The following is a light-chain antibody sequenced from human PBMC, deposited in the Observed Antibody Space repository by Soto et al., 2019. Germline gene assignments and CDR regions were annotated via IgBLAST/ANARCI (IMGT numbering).Light chain of an antibody. CDR2: GAS. Sequence: EIVLTQSPGTLSLSPGERATLSCRASQSVSSSYLAWYQRKPGQAPRLLIYGASSRATGIPDRFSGSGSGTDFPLTISRLEPEDFAVYYCQQYGSSLPGTFGQGTKVEIK. CDR3: QQYGSSLPGT. J-gene: IGKJ1*01. V-gene: IGKV3-20*01. CDR1: QSVSSSY.